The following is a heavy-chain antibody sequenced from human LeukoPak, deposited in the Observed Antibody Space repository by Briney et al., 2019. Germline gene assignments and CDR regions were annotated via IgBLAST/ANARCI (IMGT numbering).Heavy chain of an antibody. CDR3: AKDSGGFDY. CDR2: ISYDGSNK. D-gene: IGHD3-10*01. Sequence: GGSLRLSCAASGFTFSSYGMHWVRKAPGKGLEWVAVISYDGSNKYYADSVKGRFTISRDNSKNTLYLQMNSLRAEDTAVYYCAKDSGGFDYWGQGTLVTVSS. V-gene: IGHV3-30*18. J-gene: IGHJ4*02. CDR1: GFTFSSYG.